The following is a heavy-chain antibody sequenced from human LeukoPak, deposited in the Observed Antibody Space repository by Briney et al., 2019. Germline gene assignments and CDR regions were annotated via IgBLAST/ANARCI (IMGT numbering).Heavy chain of an antibody. J-gene: IGHJ6*03. D-gene: IGHD3-22*01. CDR2: IYSGGST. CDR1: GFTVSSNY. Sequence: SGGSLRLSCAASGFTVSSNYMSWVRQAPGKGLEWVSVIYSGGSTNYADSVKGRFTISRDNSKNTLYLQMNSLRAEDTAVYYCAREAMMGQYYYMDVWGKGTTVTVSS. CDR3: AREAMMGQYYYMDV. V-gene: IGHV3-53*01.